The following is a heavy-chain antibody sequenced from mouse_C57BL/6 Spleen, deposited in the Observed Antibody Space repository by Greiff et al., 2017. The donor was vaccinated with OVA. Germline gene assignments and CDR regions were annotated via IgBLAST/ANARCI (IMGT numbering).Heavy chain of an antibody. D-gene: IGHD4-1*02. J-gene: IGHJ1*03. CDR3: ATTGTEKSWYFDV. CDR2: INPSTGGT. Sequence: EVQRVESGPELVKPGASVKISCKASGYSFTGYYMNWVKQSPEKSLEWIGEINPSTGGTTYNQKFKAKATLTVDKSSSTAYMQLKSLTSEDSAVYYCATTGTEKSWYFDVWGTGTTVTVSS. CDR1: GYSFTGYY. V-gene: IGHV1-42*01.